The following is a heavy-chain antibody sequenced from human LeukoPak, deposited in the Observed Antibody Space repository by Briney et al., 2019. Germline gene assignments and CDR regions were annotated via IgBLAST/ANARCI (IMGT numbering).Heavy chain of an antibody. Sequence: GASVKVSCKASGGTFSSYAISWVRQAPGQGLEWMGRIIPILGIANYAQKFQDRVTITADKSTSTAYMELSSLRSEDTAVYYCARDRPDNWNDVEFLGGVDPWGQGTLVTVSS. J-gene: IGHJ5*02. CDR3: ARDRPDNWNDVEFLGGVDP. V-gene: IGHV1-69*04. D-gene: IGHD1-20*01. CDR2: IIPILGIA. CDR1: GGTFSSYA.